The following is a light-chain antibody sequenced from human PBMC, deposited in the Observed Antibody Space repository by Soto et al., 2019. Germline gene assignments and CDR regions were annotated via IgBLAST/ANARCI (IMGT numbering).Light chain of an antibody. V-gene: IGLV2-14*01. CDR1: SGDVGGYDY. J-gene: IGLJ1*01. CDR2: EVT. CDR3: SSHTSCSTRV. Sequence: QSALTQPASVSGSPGQSIAISCTGTSGDVGGYDYVSWYQQHPDKAPKLMIYEVTKRPSWVSNRFSGSKSGNTASLTISGLQPEDEADYYFSSHTSCSTRVFGSGTKLTVL.